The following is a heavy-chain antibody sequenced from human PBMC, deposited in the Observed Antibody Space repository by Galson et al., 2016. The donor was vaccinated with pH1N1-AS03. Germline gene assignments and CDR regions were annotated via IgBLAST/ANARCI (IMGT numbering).Heavy chain of an antibody. D-gene: IGHD3-3*01. CDR3: ARVYWSGPTPGTYGAFDI. CDR2: VYRSGST. CDR1: GGSVSDHNW. V-gene: IGHV4-4*02. Sequence: ETLSLTCAVSGGSVSDHNWWSWVRPPPGKGLEWIGEVYRSGSTNYNPSLKSRVTISLDKPKNQPSLRLTSVTAADTAVYYWARVYWSGPTPGTYGAFDIWGQGTTVTVSS. J-gene: IGHJ3*02.